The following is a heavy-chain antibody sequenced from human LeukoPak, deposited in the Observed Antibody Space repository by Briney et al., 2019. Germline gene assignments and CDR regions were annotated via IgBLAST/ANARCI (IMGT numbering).Heavy chain of an antibody. V-gene: IGHV4-61*08. CDR1: GGSISSGGYY. Sequence: SETLSLTCTVSGGSISSGGYYWSWIRQPPGKGLEWIGYINYSGSTNCNPSLKSRGTISVDTSKNQFSLKLSSVTAADTAVYYCARQSQCSGYQAPDSWGQGTLVTVSS. D-gene: IGHD5-12*01. CDR3: ARQSQCSGYQAPDS. CDR2: INYSGST. J-gene: IGHJ4*02.